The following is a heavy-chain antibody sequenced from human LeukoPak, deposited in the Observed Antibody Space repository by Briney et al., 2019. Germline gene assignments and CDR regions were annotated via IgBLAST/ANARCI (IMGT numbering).Heavy chain of an antibody. J-gene: IGHJ4*02. V-gene: IGHV3-7*01. CDR3: ASMKGSGTYSSFDF. D-gene: IGHD3-10*01. Sequence: PGGSLRLSCAASGFTFSNYWLSWVRQAPGRGLEWVANIKQDGSEKYYIGSVKGRFTNSRENTKNSLNWQMNELRTEEAAVDYWASMKGSGTYSSFDFWGQGTLVTVSS. CDR1: GFTFSNYW. CDR2: IKQDGSEK.